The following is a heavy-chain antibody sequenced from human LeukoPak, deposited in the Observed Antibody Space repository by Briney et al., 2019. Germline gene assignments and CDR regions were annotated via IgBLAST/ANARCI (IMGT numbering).Heavy chain of an antibody. CDR3: ARQDDYGMDV. V-gene: IGHV5-51*01. Sequence: GESLKISCKGSGFTFTTYWIGWVRQTPGKGLEYMGIIFPHDSDTRYSSPFQGQVTISADKSISTAYLQWSSLKASDAAMYYCARQDDYGMDVWGKGTTVTVSS. CDR2: IFPHDSDT. J-gene: IGHJ6*04. CDR1: GFTFTTYW.